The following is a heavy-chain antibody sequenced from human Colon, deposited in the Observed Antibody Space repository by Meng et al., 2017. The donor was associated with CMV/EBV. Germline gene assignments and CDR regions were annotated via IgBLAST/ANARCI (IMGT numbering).Heavy chain of an antibody. D-gene: IGHD6-13*01. J-gene: IGHJ4*02. CDR1: GYTFTANH. CDR3: VRESWYFDF. Sequence: QVQRVTSGTEVKKPGASVKVSCKTSGYTFTANHLHWVRQAPGQGLEWMGWIYPQDGGTYFAQKFQDRVTLTRDTSITTAYMELSGLTSDDTAIYYCVRESWYFDFWGEGTLVTVSS. CDR2: IYPQDGGT. V-gene: IGHV1-2*02.